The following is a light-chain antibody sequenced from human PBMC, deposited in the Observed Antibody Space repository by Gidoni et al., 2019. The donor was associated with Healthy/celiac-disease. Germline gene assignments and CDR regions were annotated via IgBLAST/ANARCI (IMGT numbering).Light chain of an antibody. Sequence: LTQSPATLSLSPGERATLSCRASQSVSSSLGWYQQKPGQAPRLLIYHASNRATGIPARFSGSGSGTDFTLTISSLEPEDFAVYYCQQRSNWPRTFGQGTKVEIK. CDR3: QQRSNWPRT. CDR1: QSVSSS. J-gene: IGKJ1*01. V-gene: IGKV3-11*01. CDR2: HAS.